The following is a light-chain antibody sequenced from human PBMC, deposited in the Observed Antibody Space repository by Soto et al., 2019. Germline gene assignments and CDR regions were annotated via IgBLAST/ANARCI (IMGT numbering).Light chain of an antibody. J-gene: IGKJ1*01. Sequence: DIQMPPFPSTLSASVGDSVNSTCRASQSISGWLAWYQQKTGKDPKLLIYKASTLETGVPSRFSGNGFGTEFTLTLRRLQPDELATYYGHQRQSWPRTCGQGTKVDIK. V-gene: IGKV1-5*03. CDR2: KAS. CDR3: HQRQSWPRT. CDR1: QSISGW.